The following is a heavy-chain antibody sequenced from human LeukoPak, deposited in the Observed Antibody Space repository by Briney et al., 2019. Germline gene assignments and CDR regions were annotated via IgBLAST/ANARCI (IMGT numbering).Heavy chain of an antibody. D-gene: IGHD5-12*01. CDR2: INHSGST. V-gene: IGHV4-34*01. CDR1: GGSFSSYY. Sequence: PSETLSLTCAVYGGSFSSYYWSWIRQPPGKGLEWIGEINHSGSTNYNPSLKSRATISVDTSKNQFSLKLRSVTAADTAVYYCARGGYRGYADWGQGTLVTVSS. J-gene: IGHJ4*02. CDR3: ARGGYRGYAD.